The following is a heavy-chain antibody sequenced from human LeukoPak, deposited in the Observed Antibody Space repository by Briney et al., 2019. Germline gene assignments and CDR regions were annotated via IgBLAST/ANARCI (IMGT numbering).Heavy chain of an antibody. Sequence: PSETLSLTCTVSGGSISSYYWSWIRQPPGKGLEWIGYIYYSGSTNYNPSLKSRVTISVDTSKNQFSLKLSSVTAADTAVYYCARGRKGIQLWQNWGQGTLVTVSS. CDR2: IYYSGST. CDR1: GGSISSYY. CDR3: ARGRKGIQLWQN. J-gene: IGHJ4*02. V-gene: IGHV4-59*12. D-gene: IGHD5-18*01.